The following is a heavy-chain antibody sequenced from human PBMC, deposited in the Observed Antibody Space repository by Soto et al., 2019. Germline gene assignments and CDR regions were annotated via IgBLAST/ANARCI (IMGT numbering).Heavy chain of an antibody. CDR2: INHSGST. CDR1: GGSFSGYY. J-gene: IGHJ4*02. D-gene: IGHD6-13*01. V-gene: IGHV4-34*01. Sequence: PSETLSLTCAVYGGSFSGYYWSWIRQPPGKGLEWIGEINHSGSTNYNPSLKSRVTISVDTSKNQFSLKLSSVTAADTAVYYCARGNAAAGIPSFDYWGQGTLVTVSS. CDR3: ARGNAAAGIPSFDY.